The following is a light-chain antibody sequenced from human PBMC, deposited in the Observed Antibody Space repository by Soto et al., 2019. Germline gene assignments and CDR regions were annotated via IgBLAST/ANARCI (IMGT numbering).Light chain of an antibody. V-gene: IGKV1-12*01. CDR1: QTISSW. CDR2: AAS. CDR3: QQGYNFPRA. Sequence: DIQMTQSPSTLSGSVGDRVTITCRASQTISSWLAWYQQKPGKAPKLLIYAASTLQSGVPSRFSGSGSGTDFTLTINSLQPEDFATYYCQQGYNFPRAFGQGTKVDIK. J-gene: IGKJ1*01.